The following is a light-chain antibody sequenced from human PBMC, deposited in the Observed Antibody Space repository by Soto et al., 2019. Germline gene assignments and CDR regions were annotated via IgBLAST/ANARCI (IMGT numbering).Light chain of an antibody. CDR2: ENN. J-gene: IGLJ7*01. CDR3: AAWDDSLNGVV. CDR1: SSNIGSNT. V-gene: IGLV1-44*01. Sequence: QSVLTQSPSASGTPGQRVTISCSGSSSNIGSNTVNWYQQLPGTAPKLLIYENNQRPSGVPARFSASKSGTSASLAISGLRSDDEADYFCAAWDDSLNGVVFGGGTQLTVL.